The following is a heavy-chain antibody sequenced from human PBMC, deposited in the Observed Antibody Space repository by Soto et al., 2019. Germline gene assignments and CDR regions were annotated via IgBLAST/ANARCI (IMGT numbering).Heavy chain of an antibody. CDR3: AKLEVRFGNAMDV. CDR1: GLTFRTYG. V-gene: IGHV3-23*01. CDR2: ISADGGTT. D-gene: IGHD3-22*01. J-gene: IGHJ6*02. Sequence: EVQLLESGGGLVQPGGSLRLSCAASGLTFRTYGMAWVRQAPGKGLEWVSAISADGGTTSYADSVRGRFTISRDISTNTLYLQMNSLRAEDTAVYYCAKLEVRFGNAMDVWGQGTTVTVSS.